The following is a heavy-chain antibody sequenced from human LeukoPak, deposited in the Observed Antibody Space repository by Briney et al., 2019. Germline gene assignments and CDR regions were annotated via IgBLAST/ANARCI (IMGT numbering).Heavy chain of an antibody. CDR2: INHRGST. CDR1: GGSFSGYY. Sequence: SETLSLTCAIYGGSFSGYYWSWIRQPPGKGLEWIGEINHRGSTNYNPSLKSRVTISVDTSKNQFSLKLSSVTAADTAVYYCARKLRSGSYYLGAWGYFDYWGQGTLVTVSS. V-gene: IGHV4-34*01. D-gene: IGHD1-26*01. J-gene: IGHJ4*02. CDR3: ARKLRSGSYYLGAWGYFDY.